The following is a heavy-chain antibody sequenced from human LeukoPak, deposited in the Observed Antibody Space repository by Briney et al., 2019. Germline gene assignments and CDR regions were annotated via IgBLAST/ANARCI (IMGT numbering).Heavy chain of an antibody. CDR2: VSYDGSNK. CDR1: GFTFSSYA. D-gene: IGHD1-7*01. V-gene: IGHV3-30*04. Sequence: GGSLRLSCAASGFTFSSYAMHWVRQAPGKGLEWVVVVSYDGSNKKYADSVKGRFTISRDNAKNCLYLQMNGLRAEDTAAYYCARGATDTTRWFDPWGQGTLVTVSS. CDR3: ARGATDTTRWFDP. J-gene: IGHJ5*02.